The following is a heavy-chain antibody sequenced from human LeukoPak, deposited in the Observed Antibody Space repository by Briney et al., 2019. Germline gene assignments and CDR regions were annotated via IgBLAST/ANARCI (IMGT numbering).Heavy chain of an antibody. D-gene: IGHD3-10*01. CDR2: IYYSGST. CDR3: ARLWFGELFLMDV. J-gene: IGHJ6*04. V-gene: IGHV4-39*01. Sequence: PSETLSLTCTVSGGSISSSSYYWGWIRQPPGKGLEWIGSIYYSGSTYYNPSLKSRFTISVDTSKNQFSLKLSSVTAADTAVYYCARLWFGELFLMDVWGKGTTVTISS. CDR1: GGSISSSSYY.